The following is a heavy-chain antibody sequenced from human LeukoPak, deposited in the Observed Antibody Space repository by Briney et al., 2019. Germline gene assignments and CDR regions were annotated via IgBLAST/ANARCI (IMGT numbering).Heavy chain of an antibody. CDR1: GGSISSSSYF. CDR3: ARGGSSSSWYHFDY. CDR2: INHSGST. D-gene: IGHD6-13*01. Sequence: SETLSLTCSVSGGSISSSSYFWGWIRQPPGKGLEWIGEINHSGSTNYNPSLKSRVTISVDTSKNQFSLKLSSVTAADTAVYYCARGGSSSSWYHFDYWGQGTLVTVSS. J-gene: IGHJ4*02. V-gene: IGHV4-39*07.